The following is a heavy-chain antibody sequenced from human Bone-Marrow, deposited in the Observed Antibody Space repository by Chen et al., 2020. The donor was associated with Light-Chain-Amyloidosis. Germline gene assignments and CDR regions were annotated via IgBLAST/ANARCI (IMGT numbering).Heavy chain of an antibody. J-gene: IGHJ4*02. D-gene: IGHD2-15*01. CDR3: ARMFGFCSGGSCYSAYFDY. Sequence: QLQLQESGPGLVRPSETLSLTCTVSGGSISINSYYWGWIRQPPGKGLELIGSMSYSGSTYYSPSLKSRVTISVDTPKNQFSLRLNSVTAADTALYYCARMFGFCSGGSCYSAYFDYWGQGALVTVSS. CDR1: GGSISINSYY. V-gene: IGHV4-39*01. CDR2: MSYSGST.